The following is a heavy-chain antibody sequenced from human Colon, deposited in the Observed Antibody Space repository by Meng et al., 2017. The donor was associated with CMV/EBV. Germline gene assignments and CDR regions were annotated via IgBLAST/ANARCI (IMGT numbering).Heavy chain of an antibody. CDR2: TYQSGRT. CDR3: ARQAGRTVFGVIIPAYFDY. D-gene: IGHD3-3*01. CDR1: GDSISNTEYF. J-gene: IGHJ4*02. Sequence: SETLSLTCNVSGDSISNTEYFWGWIRQPPGKGLEWVGTTYQSGRTYVKPSLKSRVTISLDTSKNPVSLKVTSVTAADTAVYYCARQAGRTVFGVIIPAYFDYWGQGTLVTVSS. V-gene: IGHV4-39*07.